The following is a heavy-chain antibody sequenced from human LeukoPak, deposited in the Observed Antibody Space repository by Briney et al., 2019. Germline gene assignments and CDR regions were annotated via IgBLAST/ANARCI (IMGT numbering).Heavy chain of an antibody. J-gene: IGHJ6*02. CDR1: GFTFSSFG. Sequence: GGSLRLSCAASGFTFSSFGMHWARQAPGKGLECVAVISYDGSNKYYADSVKGRFTISRDNSQTTLYLQMNSLRLEDTAVYYCGRLMGGYDSYFYGMDVWGQGTAVTVSS. CDR3: GRLMGGYDSYFYGMDV. V-gene: IGHV3-30*03. D-gene: IGHD5-12*01. CDR2: ISYDGSNK.